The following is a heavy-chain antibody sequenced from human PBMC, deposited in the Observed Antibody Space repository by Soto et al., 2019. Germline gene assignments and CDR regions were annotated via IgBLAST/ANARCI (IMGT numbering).Heavy chain of an antibody. J-gene: IGHJ6*02. CDR1: GFTFSSYG. CDR3: ARDSPTTVAYYYYGMDV. V-gene: IGHV3-33*01. Sequence: GGSLRLSCAASGFTFSSYGMHWVRQAPGKGLEWVAVIWYDGSNKYYADSVKGRFTISRDNSKNTLYLQMNSLRAEDTAVYYCARDSPTTVAYYYYGMDVWGQGTTVTVSS. D-gene: IGHD4-17*01. CDR2: IWYDGSNK.